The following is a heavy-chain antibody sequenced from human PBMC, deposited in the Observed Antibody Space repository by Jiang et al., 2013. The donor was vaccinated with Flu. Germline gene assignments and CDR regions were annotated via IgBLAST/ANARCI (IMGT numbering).Heavy chain of an antibody. CDR1: GGSISSGDYY. J-gene: IGHJ3*02. CDR2: IYYSGST. D-gene: IGHD2-8*01. CDR3: ARHPDLGYCTNGVCSDAFDI. V-gene: IGHV4-30-4*01. Sequence: PGLVKPSQTLSLTCTVSGGSISSGDYYWSWIRQPPGKGLEWIGYIYYSGSTNYNPSLKSRVTISVDTSKNQFSLKLSSVTAADTAVYYCARHPDLGYCTNGVCSDAFDIWGQGTMVTVSS.